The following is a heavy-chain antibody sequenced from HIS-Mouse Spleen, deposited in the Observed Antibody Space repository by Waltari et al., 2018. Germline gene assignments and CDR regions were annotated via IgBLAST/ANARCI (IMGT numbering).Heavy chain of an antibody. J-gene: IGHJ4*02. CDR2: IIWNSGSI. Sequence: EVQLVESGGGLVQPGRSLSLSCAASGLTLDDSAMHWVRHAPGEGREWVSGIIWNSGSIGHAESVKGRFTISRDNAKNSLYLQMSSLIAEDTALYYCLEDMRYSSSYVDYWGQGTLVTVSS. CDR3: LEDMRYSSSYVDY. CDR1: GLTLDDSA. D-gene: IGHD6-6*01. V-gene: IGHV3-9*01.